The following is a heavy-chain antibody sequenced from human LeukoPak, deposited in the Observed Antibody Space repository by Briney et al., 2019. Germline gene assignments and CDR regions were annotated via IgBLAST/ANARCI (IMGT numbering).Heavy chain of an antibody. CDR2: IYPGDSDT. CDR3: ARNADYGDYVGSFDY. CDR1: GHSFTSYW. Sequence: GESLKISCKGSGHSFTSYWIGWVRQMPGKGLEWMGIIYPGDSDTRYSPSFQGQVTISADKSISTAYLQWSSLKASDTAMYYCARNADYGDYVGSFDYWGQGTLVTVSS. V-gene: IGHV5-51*01. J-gene: IGHJ4*02. D-gene: IGHD4-17*01.